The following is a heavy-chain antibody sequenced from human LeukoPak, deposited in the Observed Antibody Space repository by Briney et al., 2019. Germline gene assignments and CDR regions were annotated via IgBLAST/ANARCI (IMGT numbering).Heavy chain of an antibody. J-gene: IGHJ4*02. D-gene: IGHD2-21*02. CDR2: MNPNSGNT. CDR1: GGTFSSYA. V-gene: IGHV1-8*02. Sequence: ASVKVSCKASGGTFSSYAISWVRQAPGQGLEWMGWMNPNSGNTGYAQKFQGRVTMTRNTSISTAYMELSSLRSEDTAVYYCARGPHRDLIVVVTAPDYWGQGTLVTVSS. CDR3: ARGPHRDLIVVVTAPDY.